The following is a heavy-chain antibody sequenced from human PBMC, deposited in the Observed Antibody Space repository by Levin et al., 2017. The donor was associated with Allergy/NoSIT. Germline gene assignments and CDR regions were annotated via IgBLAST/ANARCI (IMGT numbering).Heavy chain of an antibody. CDR1: GFTFRSYD. J-gene: IGHJ4*02. D-gene: IGHD2-21*01. V-gene: IGHV3-23*01. Sequence: GGSLRLSCAASGFTFRSYDMSWVRQAPGKGLEWVSAISGSGASTYYADPAKGRFTISRDNSKNTLYLQMNSLRAEATAVYYCAKRFRSVAGGCFDYWGQGTLVTVSS. CDR2: ISGSGAST. CDR3: AKRFRSVAGGCFDY.